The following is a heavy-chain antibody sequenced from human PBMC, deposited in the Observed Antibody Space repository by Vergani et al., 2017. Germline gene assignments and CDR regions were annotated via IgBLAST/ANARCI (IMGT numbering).Heavy chain of an antibody. V-gene: IGHV4-34*01. J-gene: IGHJ6*03. CDR2: INHSGST. D-gene: IGHD5-18*01. CDR1: GGSFSGYY. Sequence: QVQLQQWGAGLLKPSETLSLTCAVYGGSFSGYYWSWIRQPPGKGLEWIGEINHSGSTNYNPSLKSRVTISVDTSKNQFSLKLSYVTAADTAVYYCARSGYSYSYYYYYMDVWGKGTTVTVSS. CDR3: ARSGYSYSYYYYYMDV.